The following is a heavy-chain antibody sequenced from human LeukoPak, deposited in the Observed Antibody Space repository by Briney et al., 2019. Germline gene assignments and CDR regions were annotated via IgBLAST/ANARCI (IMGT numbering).Heavy chain of an antibody. V-gene: IGHV4-30-2*01. CDR1: GGSISSGGYS. CDR2: IYHSGST. CDR3: ARMIPNVYGSGSLPGWFDP. Sequence: SQTLSLTCAVSGGSISSGGYSWSWIRQPPGKGLEWIGYIYHSGSTYYNPSLKSRVTISVDRSKNQFSLKLSSVAAADTAVYYCARMIPNVYGSGSLPGWFDPWGQGTLVTVSS. J-gene: IGHJ5*02. D-gene: IGHD3-10*01.